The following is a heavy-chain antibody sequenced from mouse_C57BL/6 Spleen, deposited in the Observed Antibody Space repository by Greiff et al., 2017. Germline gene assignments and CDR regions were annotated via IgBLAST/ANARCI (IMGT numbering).Heavy chain of an antibody. V-gene: IGHV1-56*01. J-gene: IGHJ3*01. CDR3: ARSGSTMVTTRAWFAY. D-gene: IGHD2-2*01. CDR1: GYTFTSHW. CDR2: IFPGSGST. Sequence: VQLQQSGPELVRPGASVKISCKAPGYTFTSHWMQWVRQRPGQGLEWIGEIFPGSGSTYYNEKFKGKATLTVDTSSSTAYRQLSSLTSEDSAVYFCARSGSTMVTTRAWFAYCGQGTLVTVSA.